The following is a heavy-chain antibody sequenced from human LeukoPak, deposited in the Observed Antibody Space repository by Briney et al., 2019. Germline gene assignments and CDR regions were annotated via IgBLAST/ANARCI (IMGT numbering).Heavy chain of an antibody. CDR1: GFTFSSYS. CDR3: ARDDDILTGYKYYFGY. J-gene: IGHJ4*02. D-gene: IGHD3-9*01. V-gene: IGHV3-21*01. Sequence: PGGSLGLSCAATGFTFSSYSMNWVRQAPGKGLEWVSSISSSSSYIYYADSVKGRFTISRDNAKNSLYLQMNSLRAEDTAVYYCARDDDILTGYKYYFGYWGQGTLVTVSS. CDR2: ISSSSSYI.